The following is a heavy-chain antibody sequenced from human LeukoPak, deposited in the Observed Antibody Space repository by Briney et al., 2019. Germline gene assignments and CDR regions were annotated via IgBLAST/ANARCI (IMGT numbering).Heavy chain of an antibody. V-gene: IGHV1-8*03. D-gene: IGHD3-3*01. CDR3: ARGFSTIFGVVIIPFDY. Sequence: GASVKVSCKASGGTFSSYAISWVRQATGQGLEWMGWMNPNSGNTGYAQKFQGRVTITRNTSISTAYMELSSLRSEDTAVYYCARGFSTIFGVVIIPFDYWGQGTLVTVSS. CDR1: GGTFSSYA. CDR2: MNPNSGNT. J-gene: IGHJ4*02.